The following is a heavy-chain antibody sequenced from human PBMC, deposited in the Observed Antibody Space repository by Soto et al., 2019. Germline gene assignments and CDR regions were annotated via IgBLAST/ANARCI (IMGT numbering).Heavy chain of an antibody. CDR1: GNSVSSNSAA. Sequence: SQTPSLTCVISGNSVSSNSAAWIWIRQSPSSGLEWLGRTYYRSKWYNDYAASVNRRLTIKPDTSKNQFSRHLYSVIPEDTAVYYCAAVASFRSMGVWGPGTPGTVSS. D-gene: IGHD6-19*01. CDR2: TYYRSKWYN. J-gene: IGHJ6*02. V-gene: IGHV6-1*01. CDR3: AAVASFRSMGV.